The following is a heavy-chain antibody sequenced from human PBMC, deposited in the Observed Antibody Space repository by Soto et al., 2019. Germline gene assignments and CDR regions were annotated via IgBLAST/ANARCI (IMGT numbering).Heavy chain of an antibody. Sequence: GASVKVSCKASGGTFSSYAISWVRQAPGQGLEWMGGIIPIFGTANYAQKFQGRVTITADESTSTAYMELSSLRSEDTAVYYCAIAIDIVLMDPYYYYGMDVWGQGTTVTVSS. D-gene: IGHD2-8*01. J-gene: IGHJ6*02. CDR3: AIAIDIVLMDPYYYYGMDV. CDR1: GGTFSSYA. V-gene: IGHV1-69*13. CDR2: IIPIFGTA.